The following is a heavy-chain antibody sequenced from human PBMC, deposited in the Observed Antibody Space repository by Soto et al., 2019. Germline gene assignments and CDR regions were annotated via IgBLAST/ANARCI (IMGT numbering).Heavy chain of an antibody. CDR1: GFTFSSYD. J-gene: IGHJ3*02. D-gene: IGHD1-26*01. CDR2: ISYDGSNK. CDR3: ARRVSGSYLFDAFDI. V-gene: IGHV3-30-3*01. Sequence: QVQLVESGGGVVQPGRSLRLSCAASGFTFSSYDMNWVRQAPGKGLEWVAVISYDGSNKYYADSVKSRFTISRDNSKNSLYLQLNSLRAEDAAVYYVARRVSGSYLFDAFDIWGQGTMVTVSS.